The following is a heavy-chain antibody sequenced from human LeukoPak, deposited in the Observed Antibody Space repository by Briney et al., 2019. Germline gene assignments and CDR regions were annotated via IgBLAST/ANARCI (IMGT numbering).Heavy chain of an antibody. CDR3: AKVPGYYDSSGYSNDY. D-gene: IGHD3-22*01. V-gene: IGHV3-23*01. Sequence: GGSLRLSCAASGFTFSSYAMSWVRQAPGEGLEWVSAISGSGGSTYYADSVKGRFTISRDNSKNTLYLQMNSLRAEDTAVYYCAKVPGYYDSSGYSNDYWGQGTLVTVSS. CDR2: ISGSGGST. J-gene: IGHJ4*02. CDR1: GFTFSSYA.